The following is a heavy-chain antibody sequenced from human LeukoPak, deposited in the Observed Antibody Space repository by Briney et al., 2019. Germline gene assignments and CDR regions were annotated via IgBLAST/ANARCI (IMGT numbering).Heavy chain of an antibody. CDR3: ARGRRRSSGTFDY. D-gene: IGHD1-26*01. CDR2: INHSGST. V-gene: IGHV4-34*01. J-gene: IGHJ4*02. CDR1: GGSFSGYY. Sequence: PSDTLSLTCAVYGGSFSGYYWSWIRQPPGKGLEWIGEINHSGSTNYNPSLKSRVTISVDTSKNQFSLKLSSVTAADTAVYYCARGRRRSSGTFDYWGQGTLVTVSS.